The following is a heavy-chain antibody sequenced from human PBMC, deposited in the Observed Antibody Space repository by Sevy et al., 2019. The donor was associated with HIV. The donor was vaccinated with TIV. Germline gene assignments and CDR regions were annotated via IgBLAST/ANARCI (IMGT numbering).Heavy chain of an antibody. CDR2: IYYSGST. Sequence: SGTLSLTCTVSGGSISSGGYYWSWIRQHPGKGLEWIGYIYYSGSTYYNPSLKSRVTISVDTSKNQFSLKLSSVTAADTAVYYCARVDSSSWTYNWFDPWGQGTLVTVSS. CDR3: ARVDSSSWTYNWFDP. CDR1: GGSISSGGYY. V-gene: IGHV4-31*03. D-gene: IGHD6-13*01. J-gene: IGHJ5*02.